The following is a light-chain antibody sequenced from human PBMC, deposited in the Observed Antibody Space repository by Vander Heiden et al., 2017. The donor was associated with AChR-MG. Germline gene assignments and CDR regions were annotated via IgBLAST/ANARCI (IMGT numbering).Light chain of an antibody. V-gene: IGKV1-33*01. J-gene: IGKJ3*01. CDR1: QDISIY. CDR3: QQNDNLPFT. Sequence: DIKISQSPSSLSASVGDRVTITCQASQDISIYLNWYQQKPGKAPKLLIYDASNLETGVPSRFSGSGSGTDFTFTISSLQPEDVATYYCQQNDNLPFTFGHVTKVDIK. CDR2: DAS.